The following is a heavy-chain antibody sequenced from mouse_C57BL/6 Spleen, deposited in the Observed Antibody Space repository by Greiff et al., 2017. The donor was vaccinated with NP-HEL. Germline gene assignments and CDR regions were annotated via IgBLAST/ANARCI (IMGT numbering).Heavy chain of an antibody. V-gene: IGHV1-54*01. CDR1: GYAFTNYL. CDR3: AREREYGLDY. Sequence: QVQLKQSGAELVRPGTSVKVSCKASGYAFTNYLIEWVKQRPGQGLEWIGVINPGSGGTNYNEKFKGKATLTADKSSSTAYMQLSSLTSEDSAVYFCAREREYGLDYWGQGTTLTVSS. D-gene: IGHD1-1*02. J-gene: IGHJ2*01. CDR2: INPGSGGT.